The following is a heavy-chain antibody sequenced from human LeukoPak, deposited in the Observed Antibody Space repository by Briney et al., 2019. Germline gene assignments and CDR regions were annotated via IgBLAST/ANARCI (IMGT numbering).Heavy chain of an antibody. CDR2: IYHSGST. CDR3: ARVKWLRATYWYFDL. J-gene: IGHJ2*01. Sequence: SGTLSLTCAVSGGSISSSNWWSWVRQPPGKGLEWIGYIYHSGSTYYNPSLKSRVTISVDRSKNQFSLKLSSVTAADTAVYYCARVKWLRATYWYFDLWGRGTLVTVSS. D-gene: IGHD5-12*01. V-gene: IGHV4-4*02. CDR1: GGSISSSNW.